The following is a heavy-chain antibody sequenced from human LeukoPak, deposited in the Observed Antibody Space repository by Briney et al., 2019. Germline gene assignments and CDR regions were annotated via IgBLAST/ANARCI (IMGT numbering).Heavy chain of an antibody. V-gene: IGHV1-69*04. CDR1: GGTFTTYT. J-gene: IGHJ5*02. CDR2: IIPILGIA. Sequence: ASVKVSCKASGGTFTTYTMTWVRQAPGQGLEWMGRIIPILGIANYAQKFQGRVTMTADKSTSTAYMELSSLRSEDTAVYYCARETIAARPDWFDPWGQGTLVTVSS. CDR3: ARETIAARPDWFDP. D-gene: IGHD6-6*01.